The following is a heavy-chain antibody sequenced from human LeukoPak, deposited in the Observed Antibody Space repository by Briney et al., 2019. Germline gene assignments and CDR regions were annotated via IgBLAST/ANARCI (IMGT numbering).Heavy chain of an antibody. CDR3: ARDPIWFGELSE. D-gene: IGHD3-10*01. CDR1: GGSISSYY. CDR2: IYTSGST. J-gene: IGHJ3*01. Sequence: NPSETPSLTCTVSGGSISSYYWSWIRQPAGKGLEWIGRIYTSGSTNYNPSLKSRVTMSVDTSKNQFSLKLSSVTAADTAVYYCARDPIWFGELSEWGQGTMVTVSS. V-gene: IGHV4-4*07.